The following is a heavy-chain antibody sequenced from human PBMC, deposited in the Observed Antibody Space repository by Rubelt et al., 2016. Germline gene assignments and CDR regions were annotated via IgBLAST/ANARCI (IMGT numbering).Heavy chain of an antibody. Sequence: QVQLQESGPGLVKPSETLSLTCTVSGGSISSYYWSWIRQPPGKGLGWIGYVYYSGSTNYNPSLKSRVTLSVDTSKNHLSLNLGPLTAPDTARRHRAISTRANRPSDMDLW. D-gene: IGHD5-24*01. V-gene: IGHV4-59*08. CDR1: GGSISSYY. CDR3: AISTRANRPSDMDL. CDR2: VYYSGST. J-gene: IGHJ2*01.